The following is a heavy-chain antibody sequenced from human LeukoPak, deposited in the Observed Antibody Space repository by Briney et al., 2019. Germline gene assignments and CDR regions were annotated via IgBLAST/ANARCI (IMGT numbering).Heavy chain of an antibody. CDR3: ARGPVPSSTSCYFDY. CDR1: GSRFTSYW. V-gene: IGHV5-51*01. CDR2: IYPGDSDT. Sequence: GESLQISCQGSGSRFTSYWIGWVRQLPGKGLEWMGIIYPGDSDTRYSPSFQGQVTISADKSISTAYLQWSSLKASDTAMYYCARGPVPSSTSCYFDYWGQGTLVTVSS. J-gene: IGHJ4*02. D-gene: IGHD2-2*01.